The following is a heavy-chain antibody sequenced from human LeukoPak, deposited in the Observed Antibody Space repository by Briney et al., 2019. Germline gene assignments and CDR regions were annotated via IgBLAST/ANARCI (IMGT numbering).Heavy chain of an antibody. J-gene: IGHJ4*02. CDR3: ARDPPYYDILTAEKVFDY. CDR2: IKQDGSEK. Sequence: PGGSLRLSCAVSEFTFSRYWMSWVRQAPGKGLDWVATIKQDGSEKYYVDSVEGRFTISRDNSKNSLYLQMDSLRAEDTAVYYCARDPPYYDILTAEKVFDYWGQGTLVTVSS. V-gene: IGHV3-7*05. CDR1: EFTFSRYW. D-gene: IGHD3-9*01.